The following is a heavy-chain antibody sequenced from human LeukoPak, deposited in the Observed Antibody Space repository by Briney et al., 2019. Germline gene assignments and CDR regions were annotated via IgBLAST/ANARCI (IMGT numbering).Heavy chain of an antibody. CDR2: ISGSGGST. CDR1: GFTFSSYV. V-gene: IGHV3-23*01. D-gene: IGHD6-13*01. J-gene: IGHJ6*02. Sequence: PGESLRLSCAASGFTFSSYVMSWVRQAPGKGLEWVSAISGSGGSTYYADSVKGRFTISRDNSKNTLYLQMNSLRAEDTAVYYCAKGLAAAAYYGTDVWGQGTTVTVSS. CDR3: AKGLAAAAYYGTDV.